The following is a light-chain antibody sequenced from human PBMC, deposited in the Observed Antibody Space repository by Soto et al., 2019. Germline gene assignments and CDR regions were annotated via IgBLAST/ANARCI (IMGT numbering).Light chain of an antibody. CDR3: QQHYIHWT. CDR1: QNINRL. CDR2: DAS. Sequence: DIQVTQSPSTLSASVGDRVTITCRASQNINRLLAWYQRKPGKAPQLLIYDASTLESGVPSRFSGSGSGTEFTLSISSLQPDDFATYYCQQHYIHWTFGQGTKVDIK. J-gene: IGKJ1*01. V-gene: IGKV1-5*01.